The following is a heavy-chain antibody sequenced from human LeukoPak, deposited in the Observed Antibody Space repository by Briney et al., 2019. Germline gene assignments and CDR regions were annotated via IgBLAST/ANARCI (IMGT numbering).Heavy chain of an antibody. CDR3: ARDQRGGSSGIYNWFDP. D-gene: IGHD2-15*01. V-gene: IGHV3-48*03. Sequence: GGSLRLSCAASGFTFSSYEMNWLRQAPGKGLEWVSYISSSGSTIYYADSVKGRFTISRDNAKNSLYLQMNSLRAEDTAVYYCARDQRGGSSGIYNWFDPWGQGTLVTVSS. CDR1: GFTFSSYE. J-gene: IGHJ5*02. CDR2: ISSSGSTI.